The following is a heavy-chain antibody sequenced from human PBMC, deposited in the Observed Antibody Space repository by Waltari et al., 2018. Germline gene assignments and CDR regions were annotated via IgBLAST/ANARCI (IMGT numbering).Heavy chain of an antibody. V-gene: IGHV4-61*02. J-gene: IGHJ4*02. CDR3: ARELGN. CDR2: IYTSGST. CDR1: GASISSRNY. Sequence: QVQLQESGPGLVKPSQTLSLTCAVSGASISSRNYWTWIRQPAGKGLEWIGLIYTSGSTNYNPSLKSRVTISVDASKNQFSLKLSSVTAADTAVYYCARELGNWGQGTLVTVSA.